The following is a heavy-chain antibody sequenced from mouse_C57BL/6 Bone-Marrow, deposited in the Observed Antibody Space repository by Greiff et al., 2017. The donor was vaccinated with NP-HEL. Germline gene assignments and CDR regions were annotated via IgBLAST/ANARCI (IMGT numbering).Heavy chain of an antibody. D-gene: IGHD2-5*01. J-gene: IGHJ2*01. CDR2: IHPNSGST. Sequence: QVQLKQPGAELVKPGASVKLSCKASGYTFTSYWMHWVKQRPGQGLEWIGMIHPNSGSTNYNEKFKSKATLTVDKSSSTAYMQLSSLTSEDSAVYYCARAYYSNYGGFFFDYWGQGTTLTVSS. CDR1: GYTFTSYW. CDR3: ARAYYSNYGGFFFDY. V-gene: IGHV1-64*01.